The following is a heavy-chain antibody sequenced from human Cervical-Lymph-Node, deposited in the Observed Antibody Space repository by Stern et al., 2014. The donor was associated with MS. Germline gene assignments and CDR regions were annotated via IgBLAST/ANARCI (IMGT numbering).Heavy chain of an antibody. J-gene: IGHJ4*02. V-gene: IGHV5-51*03. CDR3: ARRSWDYRREYYFDF. CDR1: GYTFISYW. Sequence: MQLVQSGAEVKKPGESLKISCKTSGYTFISYWIGWVRQMPGRGLEWVGIIYTGDSHTRYSPPFQGQVTISVDKSISTAYLQWSSLKASDTAIYYCARRSWDYRREYYFDFWGQGTLVTVSS. D-gene: IGHD4-11*01. CDR2: IYTGDSHT.